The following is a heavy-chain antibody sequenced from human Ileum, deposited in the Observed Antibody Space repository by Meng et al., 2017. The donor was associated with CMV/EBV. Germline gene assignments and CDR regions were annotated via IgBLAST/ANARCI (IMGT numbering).Heavy chain of an antibody. J-gene: IGHJ4*02. V-gene: IGHV3-72*01. CDR1: GFTFSNYF. CDR2: ITKKSDGYTT. CDR3: ARDNWGIDS. D-gene: IGHD6-13*01. Sequence: SCAAPGFTFSNYFMDWVRQAPGKGLEWVGLITKKSDGYTTEYAASVKGRFIISRDDSSNSVYLQMNSLRAEDTAVYYCARDNWGIDSWGQGTLVTVSS.